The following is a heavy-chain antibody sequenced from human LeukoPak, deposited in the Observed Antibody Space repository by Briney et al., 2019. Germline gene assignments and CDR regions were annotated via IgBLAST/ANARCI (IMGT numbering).Heavy chain of an antibody. D-gene: IGHD2-15*01. CDR3: ARVRVVVVVAAIHDWFDP. CDR2: MNPNSGNT. Sequence: GASVKVSCKASGYTFTGYYMHWARQAPGQGLEWMGWMNPNSGNTGYAQKFQGRVTMIRNTSISTAYMELSSLRSEDTAVYYCARVRVVVVVAAIHDWFDPWGQGTLVTVSS. J-gene: IGHJ5*02. V-gene: IGHV1-8*02. CDR1: GYTFTGYY.